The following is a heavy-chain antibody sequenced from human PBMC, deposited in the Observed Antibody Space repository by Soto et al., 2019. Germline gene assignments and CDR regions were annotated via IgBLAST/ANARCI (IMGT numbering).Heavy chain of an antibody. V-gene: IGHV3-23*01. CDR2: ISGSGGST. CDR3: AKGRGVGGLYYYYYYGMDV. CDR1: GFTFSSYA. J-gene: IGHJ6*02. Sequence: GGSLRLSCAASGFTFSSYAMSWVRQAPGKGLEWVSAISGSGGSTYYADSVKGRFTISRDNSKNTLYLQMNSLRAEDTAVYYCAKGRGVGGLYYYYYYGMDVWGQGTTVTVSS. D-gene: IGHD3-16*01.